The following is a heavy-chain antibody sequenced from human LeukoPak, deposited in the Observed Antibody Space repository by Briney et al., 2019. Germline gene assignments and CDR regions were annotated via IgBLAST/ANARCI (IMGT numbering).Heavy chain of an antibody. CDR1: GGSISSYY. J-gene: IGHJ4*02. V-gene: IGHV4-59*01. CDR2: IYYSGST. CDR3: ASLEYQLGVVY. D-gene: IGHD2-2*01. Sequence: SETLSLTCTVSGGSISSYYWSWIRQPPGKGLEWIGYIYYSGSTNYNPSLKSRVTISVDTSKNQFSLKLSSVTAADTAVYYCASLEYQLGVVYWGQGTLVTVSS.